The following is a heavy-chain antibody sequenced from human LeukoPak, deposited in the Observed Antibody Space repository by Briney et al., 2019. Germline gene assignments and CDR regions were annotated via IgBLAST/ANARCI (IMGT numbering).Heavy chain of an antibody. CDR2: IYDSGST. Sequence: SETLSLTCTVSGGSISSYHWSWFRQAPGKGLEWIGYIYDSGSTNFNPSLKSRVTISVDTSKNQFSLKLSSVTAADTAVYYCASSNWDDAFDIWGQGTMVTVSS. J-gene: IGHJ3*02. CDR3: ASSNWDDAFDI. D-gene: IGHD7-27*01. V-gene: IGHV4-59*01. CDR1: GGSISSYH.